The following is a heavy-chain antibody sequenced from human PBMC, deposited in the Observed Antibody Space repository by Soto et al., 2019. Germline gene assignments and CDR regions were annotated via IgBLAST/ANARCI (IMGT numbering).Heavy chain of an antibody. V-gene: IGHV3-23*01. CDR1: GFTFSSYS. CDR3: AKSFCSSSSCFFVWVDP. CDR2: ISGTGVPT. Sequence: LRLSCAASGFTFSSYSMSWVRQAPWKGLECISLISGTGVPTLYAESVKGRFSVSRDNSKNTLFLEMNNLRVDDTAIYYCAKSFCSSSSCFFVWVDPWGPGTLVTVSS. J-gene: IGHJ5*02. D-gene: IGHD2-2*01.